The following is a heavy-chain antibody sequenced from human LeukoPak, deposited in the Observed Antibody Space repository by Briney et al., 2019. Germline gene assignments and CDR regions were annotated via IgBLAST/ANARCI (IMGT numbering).Heavy chain of an antibody. Sequence: GESLKISCKGSGYSFTSYWIGWVRQMPGKGLEWMGIIYPGDSETQYSPSFQGQVTISADKSISTAYLQWSSLKASDTAMYYCARGYYGSGEDFDAFDIWGQGTMVTVSS. CDR3: ARGYYGSGEDFDAFDI. J-gene: IGHJ3*02. CDR1: GYSFTSYW. CDR2: IYPGDSET. V-gene: IGHV5-51*06. D-gene: IGHD3-10*01.